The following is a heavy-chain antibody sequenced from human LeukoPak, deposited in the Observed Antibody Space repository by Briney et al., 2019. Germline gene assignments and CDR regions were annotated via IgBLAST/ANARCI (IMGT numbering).Heavy chain of an antibody. CDR2: INHSGST. D-gene: IGHD3-22*01. V-gene: IGHV4-34*01. CDR3: AKTHTYYYDSSGYPNDAFDI. Sequence: PSETLSLTCAVYGGSFSGYYWSWIRQPPGKGLEWIGEINHSGSTNYNPSLKSRVTISVDRSRNQFSLKLSSVTAADTAVYYCAKTHTYYYDSSGYPNDAFDIWGQGTMVTVSS. J-gene: IGHJ3*02. CDR1: GGSFSGYY.